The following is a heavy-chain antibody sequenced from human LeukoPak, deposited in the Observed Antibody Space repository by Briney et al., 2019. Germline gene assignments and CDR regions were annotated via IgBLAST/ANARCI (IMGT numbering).Heavy chain of an antibody. V-gene: IGHV1-2*02. CDR1: GYTFTGYY. D-gene: IGHD2-15*01. CDR3: ARDPGLNIVVVVAATPSFDP. CDR2: INPNSGGT. J-gene: IGHJ5*02. Sequence: ASVKVSCKASGYTFTGYYMHWVRQAPGQALEWMGWINPNSGGTNYAQKFQGRVTMTRDTSISTAYTELSRLRSDDTAVYYCARDPGLNIVVVVAATPSFDPWGQGTLVTVSS.